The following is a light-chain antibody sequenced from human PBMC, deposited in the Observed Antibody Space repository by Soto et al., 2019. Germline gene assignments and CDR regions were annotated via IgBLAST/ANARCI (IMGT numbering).Light chain of an antibody. J-gene: IGKJ2*01. Sequence: DSVMTQSPDSLAVSLGERATINCKSSQSVLYSSNNKNYLAWYQQKPGQPPKLLIYWASTRESGVPDRFSGSGSGTDFTLTISSLQAEDVAVYYCQQYYATPPYTFGQGTKVEIK. V-gene: IGKV4-1*01. CDR1: QSVLYSSNNKNY. CDR3: QQYYATPPYT. CDR2: WAS.